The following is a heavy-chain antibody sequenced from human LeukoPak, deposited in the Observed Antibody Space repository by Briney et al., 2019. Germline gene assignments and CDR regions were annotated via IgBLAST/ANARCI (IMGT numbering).Heavy chain of an antibody. Sequence: GGSLRLSCAASGFTFSSYNMNWVRQTPGQGLEWVSSITSGSSHIYYADSVKGRFTVSRDNAKNSLYLQMDSLRAGDTAVYYCTRVLTLRSGGYDAFDIWGQGTMVTVSS. D-gene: IGHD6-25*01. CDR2: ITSGSSHI. V-gene: IGHV3-21*01. J-gene: IGHJ3*02. CDR3: TRVLTLRSGGYDAFDI. CDR1: GFTFSSYN.